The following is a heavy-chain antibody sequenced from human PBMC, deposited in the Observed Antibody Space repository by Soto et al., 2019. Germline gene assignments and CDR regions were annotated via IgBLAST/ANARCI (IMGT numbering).Heavy chain of an antibody. CDR3: ARGTAPCWFHP. Sequence: QVRLQESGPGLVKPSQTLSLTCIVSGASISTGGYYWSWIRQHPGQGLELIGYIYHSGTTYYNPSPGSRLSISADSSKNPLSLNLTSVTAADTAIYYCARGTAPCWFHPWGEGTLVTVSS. J-gene: IGHJ5*02. D-gene: IGHD1-1*01. V-gene: IGHV4-31*03. CDR1: GASISTGGYY. CDR2: IYHSGTT.